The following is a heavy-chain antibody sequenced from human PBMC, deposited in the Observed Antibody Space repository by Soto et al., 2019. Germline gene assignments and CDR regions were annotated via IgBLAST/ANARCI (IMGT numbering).Heavy chain of an antibody. J-gene: IGHJ6*02. CDR2: ITASGGST. CDR3: AVHLGQNYYTLDV. Sequence: EVQLLESGGGLMRPGESLRLSGTGSDVTFSNFVMSWVRQVPGKGLEWLSCITASGGSTYYADSVKGRCSVSRDNSKNTLYLQLNSLEAEATAVYHYAVHLGQNYYTLDVWGRGTTVHVSS. V-gene: IGHV3-23*01. CDR1: DVTFSNFV.